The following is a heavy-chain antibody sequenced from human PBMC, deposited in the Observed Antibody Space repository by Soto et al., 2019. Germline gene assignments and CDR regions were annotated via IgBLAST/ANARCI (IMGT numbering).Heavy chain of an antibody. J-gene: IGHJ4*02. Sequence: ESGGGVVQPGRSLRLSCAASGFTFSSYAMHWVRQAPGKGLEWVAVISYDGSNKYYADSVKGRFTISRDNSKNTLYLQMNSLRAEDTAVYYCARVDCSGGSCSSDYWGQGTLVTVSS. V-gene: IGHV3-30-3*01. CDR1: GFTFSSYA. CDR3: ARVDCSGGSCSSDY. CDR2: ISYDGSNK. D-gene: IGHD2-15*01.